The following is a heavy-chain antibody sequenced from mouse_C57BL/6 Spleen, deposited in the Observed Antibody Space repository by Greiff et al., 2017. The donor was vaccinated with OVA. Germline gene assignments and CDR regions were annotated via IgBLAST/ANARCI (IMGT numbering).Heavy chain of an antibody. CDR3: ARPTAQAYAMDY. CDR2: IHPNSGST. V-gene: IGHV1-64*01. D-gene: IGHD3-2*02. CDR1: GYTFTSYW. Sequence: QVQLQQSGAELVKPGASVTLSCKASGYTFTSYWMHWVKQRPGQGLEWIGMIHPNSGSTNYNQKFKSKATLTVDKSSSTAYMQLSSLTSEDSAVYYCARPTAQAYAMDYWGQGTSVTVSS. J-gene: IGHJ4*01.